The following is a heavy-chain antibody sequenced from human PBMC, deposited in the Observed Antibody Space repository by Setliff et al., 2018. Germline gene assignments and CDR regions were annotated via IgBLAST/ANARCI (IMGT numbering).Heavy chain of an antibody. D-gene: IGHD6-13*01. V-gene: IGHV4-61*02. Sequence: LSLTCTVSGGSISSGSYYWSWIRQPAGKGLEWIGRIYTSGSTNYNPSLKSRVTISVDTSKNQFSLKLSSVTAADTAVYYCARSAGYSSSWYNYYYGMDVWGQGTTVTVSS. CDR1: GGSISSGSYY. CDR3: ARSAGYSSSWYNYYYGMDV. CDR2: IYTSGST. J-gene: IGHJ6*02.